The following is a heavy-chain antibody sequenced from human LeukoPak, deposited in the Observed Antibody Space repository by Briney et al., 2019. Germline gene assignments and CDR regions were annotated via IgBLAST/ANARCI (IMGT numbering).Heavy chain of an antibody. CDR1: GYTVSSHY. J-gene: IGHJ5*02. Sequence: GGSLRLSCAVSGYTVSSHYMSWVRQAPGKGLEWVSVIYSGGNTYYADSVKGRFTISRDNSKNTLYLQMNSLRAEDTAVYYCATHDWFDHWGQGTLFTVSS. CDR3: ATHDWFDH. V-gene: IGHV3-53*01. CDR2: IYSGGNT.